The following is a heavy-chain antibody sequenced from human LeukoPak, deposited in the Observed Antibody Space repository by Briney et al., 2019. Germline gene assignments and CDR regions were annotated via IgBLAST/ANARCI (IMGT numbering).Heavy chain of an antibody. V-gene: IGHV4-59*01. Sequence: SETLSLTCTASGGSISSYYWSWIRQPPGKGLEWIGYIYYSGSTNYNPSLKSRVTISVDTSKNQFSLRLSSVTAADTAVYYCARVSGCSGGSCYSPSYYYYYYMDVWGKGTTVTVSS. D-gene: IGHD2-15*01. CDR2: IYYSGST. CDR1: GGSISSYY. J-gene: IGHJ6*03. CDR3: ARVSGCSGGSCYSPSYYYYYYMDV.